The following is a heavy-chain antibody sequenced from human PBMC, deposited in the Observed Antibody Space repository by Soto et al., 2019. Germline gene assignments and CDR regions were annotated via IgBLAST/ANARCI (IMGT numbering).Heavy chain of an antibody. CDR2: INHSGST. D-gene: IGHD3-3*02. J-gene: IGHJ3*02. V-gene: IGHV4-34*01. CDR3: ARTPSAFEDPDAFDI. Sequence: PSETLSLTCAVYGGSLSGYYWSWIRQPPGKGLEWIGEINHSGSTNYNPSLKSRVTISVDTSKNQFSLKLSSVTAADTAVYYCARTPSAFEDPDAFDIWGQGTMVTVSS. CDR1: GGSLSGYY.